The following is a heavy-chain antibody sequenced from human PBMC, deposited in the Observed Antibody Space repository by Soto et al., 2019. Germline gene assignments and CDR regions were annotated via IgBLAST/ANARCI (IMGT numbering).Heavy chain of an antibody. CDR1: GFTVSNNY. CDR2: IYSGGYT. CDR3: AAARGGGGY. J-gene: IGHJ4*02. Sequence: EVQLVESGGGLIQPGGSLRLSCAVSGFTVSNNYMSWVRQAPGKGLEGVSVIYSGGYTAYGDSVKGRFTISRDNSKNTLLLQLKARRADDPAVYYGAAARGGGGYWGQGTLVTVSS. D-gene: IGHD3-10*01. V-gene: IGHV3-53*01.